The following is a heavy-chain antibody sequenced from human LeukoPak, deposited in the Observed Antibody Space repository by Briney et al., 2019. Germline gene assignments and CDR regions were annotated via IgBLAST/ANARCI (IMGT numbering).Heavy chain of an antibody. CDR1: GGSFSGYY. Sequence: SETLSLTCAVYGGSFSGYYWSWIRQPPGKGLEWIGEINHSGSTNYNPSLKSRVTISVDTPKNQFSLKLSSVTAADTAVYYCARVVAGSGSYDDYYYYMDVWGKGTTVTVSS. J-gene: IGHJ6*03. CDR2: INHSGST. CDR3: ARVVAGSGSYDDYYYYMDV. D-gene: IGHD3-10*01. V-gene: IGHV4-34*01.